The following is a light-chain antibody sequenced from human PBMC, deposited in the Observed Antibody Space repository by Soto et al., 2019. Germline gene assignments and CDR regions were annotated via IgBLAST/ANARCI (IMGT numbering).Light chain of an antibody. CDR2: DVS. J-gene: IGLJ1*01. V-gene: IGLV2-14*01. CDR3: NSYTSSSTYV. CDR1: TSDVGRYNY. Sequence: QSALTQPASVSGSLGQSITISCTGTTSDVGRYNYVSWYQQHPGKAPKLIIYDVSNRPSGVSNRFSGSKSGNTASLTISGLQAEDEADYYCNSYTSSSTYVFGTGTKLTVL.